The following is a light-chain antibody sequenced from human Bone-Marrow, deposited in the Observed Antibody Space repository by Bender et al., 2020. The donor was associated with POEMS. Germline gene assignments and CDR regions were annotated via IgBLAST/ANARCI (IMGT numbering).Light chain of an antibody. CDR2: INE. Sequence: QSVLTQPPSASGTPGQSVTISCSGRSSTIGGSPVNWYQKLPGTAPTLLIYINEQRPSGVPARFSGSKSGTSASLAISGLQPEDEADYYCSAWDHRLTGWVFGGGTKVTVL. V-gene: IGLV1-44*01. CDR3: SAWDHRLTGWV. CDR1: SSTIGGSP. J-gene: IGLJ3*02.